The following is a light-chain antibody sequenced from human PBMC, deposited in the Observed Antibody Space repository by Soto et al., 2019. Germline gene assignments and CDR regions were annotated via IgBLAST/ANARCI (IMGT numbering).Light chain of an antibody. CDR3: QQTYSNYVT. CDR2: SAS. V-gene: IGKV1-39*01. J-gene: IGKJ1*01. Sequence: DIRMTQSPSSLSASVGDRVTVTCRASQNIDKYLHWYQQKQGKAPNLLIFSASILQSGVPSRFIVSGSGKELTLTTSGLQPEDFATYYCQQTYSNYVTVGQGPKVDIK. CDR1: QNIDKY.